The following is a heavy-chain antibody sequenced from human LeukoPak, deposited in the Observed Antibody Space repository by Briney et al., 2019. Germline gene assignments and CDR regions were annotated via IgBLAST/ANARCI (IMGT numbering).Heavy chain of an antibody. Sequence: LSGGSLRLSCAASGFTFSSYAMSWVRQAPGKGLEWVSAISGSGGSTYYADSVKGRFTISRDNSKNTLYLQMNSLRAEDTAVYYCAKARGYCSSTSCQAYYYYYYMDVWGKGTTVTVSS. CDR3: AKARGYCSSTSCQAYYYYYYMDV. CDR2: ISGSGGST. V-gene: IGHV3-23*01. J-gene: IGHJ6*03. CDR1: GFTFSSYA. D-gene: IGHD2-2*01.